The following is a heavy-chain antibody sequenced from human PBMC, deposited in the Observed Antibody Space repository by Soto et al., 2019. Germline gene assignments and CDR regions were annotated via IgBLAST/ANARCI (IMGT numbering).Heavy chain of an antibody. CDR1: GFTFSSYA. J-gene: IGHJ4*02. V-gene: IGHV3-30-3*01. Sequence: QVQLVESGGGVVQPGRSLRLSCAASGFTFSSYAMHWVRQAPGNGLEWVAVISYDGSNKYYADSVKGRFTISRDNSKNTLYLQMNSLRAEDTAVYYCARDPASSSWFDYWGQGTLVTVSS. CDR3: ARDPASSSWFDY. CDR2: ISYDGSNK. D-gene: IGHD6-13*01.